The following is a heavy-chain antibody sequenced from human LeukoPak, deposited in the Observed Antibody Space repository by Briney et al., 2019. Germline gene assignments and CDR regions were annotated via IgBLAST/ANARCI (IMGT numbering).Heavy chain of an antibody. CDR1: GFSVSSNY. CDR2: IYTGGTT. D-gene: IGHD6-19*01. Sequence: GGSLRLSCAASGFSVSSNYMNWVRQAPGMGLKWVSAIYTGGTTYYADSVKGRFTISRDNSKNTLYLQMNSLRAEDSAVYFCARDKLGSGYSSDFDCWGQGTLVTVSS. V-gene: IGHV3-66*02. CDR3: ARDKLGSGYSSDFDC. J-gene: IGHJ4*02.